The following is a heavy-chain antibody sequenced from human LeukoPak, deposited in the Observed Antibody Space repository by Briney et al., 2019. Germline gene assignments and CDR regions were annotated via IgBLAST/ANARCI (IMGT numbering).Heavy chain of an antibody. CDR3: ARDWGYCSGGNCQIHWFDP. Sequence: GASVKGSCKASGYTFTDYYFHWVRQAPGQGLEWMGWINPNSGDTNYAQKFQDRVTMTRDTSISTAYMELRRLRSDDTALYYCARDWGYCSGGNCQIHWFDPWGQGTLVTVSS. J-gene: IGHJ5*02. D-gene: IGHD2-15*01. CDR2: INPNSGDT. V-gene: IGHV1-2*02. CDR1: GYTFTDYY.